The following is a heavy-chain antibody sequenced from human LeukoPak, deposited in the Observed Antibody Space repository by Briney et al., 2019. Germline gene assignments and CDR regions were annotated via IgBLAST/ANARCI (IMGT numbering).Heavy chain of an antibody. D-gene: IGHD3-22*01. CDR1: GYTFTGYY. Sequence: ASVKVSCKASGYTFTGYYMHWVRQAPGQGLEWMGRINPNSGGTNYAQKFQGRITMTTDTSISTAYMELSRLRSHDTAVYYCARRYYYDTSAQALDPWGQGTLVTVSS. V-gene: IGHV1-2*06. J-gene: IGHJ5*02. CDR2: INPNSGGT. CDR3: ARRYYYDTSAQALDP.